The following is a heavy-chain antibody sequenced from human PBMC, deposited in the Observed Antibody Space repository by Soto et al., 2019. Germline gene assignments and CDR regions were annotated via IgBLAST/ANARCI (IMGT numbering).Heavy chain of an antibody. D-gene: IGHD3-16*01. CDR2: IYHSGST. CDR3: ARGWGEALDY. J-gene: IGHJ4*02. Sequence: PSETLSLTCAVSGGSISSGGYSWSWIRQPPGKGLEWIGYIYHSGSTYYNPSLKSRVTISVDRSKNQFSLKLSSVTAADTAVYYCARGWGEALDYWGQGTLVTVSS. CDR1: GGSISSGGYS. V-gene: IGHV4-30-2*01.